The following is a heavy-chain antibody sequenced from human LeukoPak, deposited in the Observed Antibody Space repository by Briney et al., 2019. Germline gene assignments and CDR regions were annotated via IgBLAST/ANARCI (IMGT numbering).Heavy chain of an antibody. CDR3: ARGGGLDV. J-gene: IGHJ6*02. Sequence: PGGSLRLSCAASGFTFSSYRMNWARQAPGKGLEWVASINHNGNVSYYVDSVKGRFTISRDNAKNSLYLQMSNLRAEDTAVYFCARGGGLDVWGQGATVTVSS. D-gene: IGHD3-16*01. V-gene: IGHV3-7*03. CDR2: INHNGNVS. CDR1: GFTFSSYR.